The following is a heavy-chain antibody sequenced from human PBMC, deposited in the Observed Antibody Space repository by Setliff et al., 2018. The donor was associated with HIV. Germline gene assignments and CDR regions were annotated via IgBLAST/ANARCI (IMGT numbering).Heavy chain of an antibody. CDR1: GFSISSGFF. V-gene: IGHV4-38-2*01. CDR3: ARVETTVTSRLDY. J-gene: IGHJ4*02. CDR2: IYQSGTT. Sequence: SVTLSLTCAVSGFSISSGFFWGWVRQPPGKGLEWIGSIYQSGTTYYNPALKSRVTISVDTSKNQFSLRLTSVTAADTAVYFCARVETTVTSRLDYWGQGTLVTVSS. D-gene: IGHD4-17*01.